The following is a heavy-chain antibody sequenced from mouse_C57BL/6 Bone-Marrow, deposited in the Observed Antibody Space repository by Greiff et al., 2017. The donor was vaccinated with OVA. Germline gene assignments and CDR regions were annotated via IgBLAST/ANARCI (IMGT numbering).Heavy chain of an antibody. CDR1: GFTFSSYA. J-gene: IGHJ4*01. D-gene: IGHD2-4*01. CDR2: ISDGGSYT. Sequence: EVQLVESGGGLVKPGGSLKLSCAASGFTFSSYAMSWVRQTPEKRLEWVATISDGGSYTYYPDNVKGRFTISRDNAKNNLDLQMRHLKSEDTAMDYGARGIYYDYGYARDYWGKGTSGTGSS. CDR3: ARGIYYDYGYARDY. V-gene: IGHV5-4*01.